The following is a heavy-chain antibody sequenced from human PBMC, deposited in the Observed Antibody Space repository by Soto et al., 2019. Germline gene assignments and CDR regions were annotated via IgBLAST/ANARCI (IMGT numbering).Heavy chain of an antibody. CDR2: ISGSGGST. V-gene: IGHV3-23*01. CDR3: AKDLSPQPDIVVVPAAIAFDY. D-gene: IGHD2-2*01. Sequence: QPGGSLRLSCAASGFTFSSYAMSWVRQAPGKGLEWVSAISGSGGSTYYADSVKGRFTISRDNSKNTLYLQMNSLRAEDTAVYYCAKDLSPQPDIVVVPAAIAFDYWGQGTLVTVSS. J-gene: IGHJ4*02. CDR1: GFTFSSYA.